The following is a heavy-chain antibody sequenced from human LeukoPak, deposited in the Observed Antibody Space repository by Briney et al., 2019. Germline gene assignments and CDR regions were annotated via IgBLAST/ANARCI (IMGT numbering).Heavy chain of an antibody. CDR1: GFTFSSYG. J-gene: IGHJ4*02. V-gene: IGHV3-7*01. Sequence: PGRSLRLSCAASGFTFSSYGMHWVRQAPGRGLEWVANIKQNGSEKSYVDSVKGRFTISRDNAKNSLYLQMNNLGAEDTAVYYCADPGVGFWGQGTLVTVSS. CDR3: ADPGVGF. D-gene: IGHD2-8*01. CDR2: IKQNGSEK.